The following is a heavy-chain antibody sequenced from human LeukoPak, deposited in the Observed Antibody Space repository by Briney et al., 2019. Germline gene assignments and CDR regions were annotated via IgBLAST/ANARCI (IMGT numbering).Heavy chain of an antibody. J-gene: IGHJ4*02. CDR3: ARDLRWELRSLDH. V-gene: IGHV4-61*01. Sequence: PSETLSLTCTVSGDSVTSGRYYWSWIRQPPGKGLEWIGYIYYNGDTNYNPSLKSRVTMSVDTSKNQFSLKVISVTAADTAVCYCARDLRWELRSLDHWGQGTLVTVSS. D-gene: IGHD1-26*01. CDR2: IYYNGDT. CDR1: GDSVTSGRYY.